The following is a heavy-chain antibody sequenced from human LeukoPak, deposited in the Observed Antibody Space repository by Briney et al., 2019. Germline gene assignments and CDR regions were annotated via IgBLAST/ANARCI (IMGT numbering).Heavy chain of an antibody. CDR2: IYYSGST. J-gene: IGHJ5*02. D-gene: IGHD1-26*01. CDR3: ARLEPIVGATIKGGWFDP. CDR1: GGSISSGDYY. V-gene: IGHV4-30-4*08. Sequence: PSETLSLTCTVSGGSISSGDYYWSWIRQPPGKGLEWIGYIYYSGSTYYNPSLKSRVTISVDTSKNQFSLKLSSVTAADTAVYYCARLEPIVGATIKGGWFDPWGQGTLVTVSS.